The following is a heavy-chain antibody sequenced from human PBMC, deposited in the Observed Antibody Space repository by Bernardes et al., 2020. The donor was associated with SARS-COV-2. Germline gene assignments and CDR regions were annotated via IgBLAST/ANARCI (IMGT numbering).Heavy chain of an antibody. J-gene: IGHJ4*02. CDR3: AKDVNAKYVLY. CDR2: ISGSGYYT. D-gene: IGHD3-10*02. CDR1: GFIFSSHA. Sequence: GGSLRLSCAASGFIFSSHAMSWVRQAPGKGLEWVSTISGSGYYTYYADSLKGRFTVSRDNSKNTLYLQMNSLRAEDTAVYYCAKDVNAKYVLYWGQGTLVTVSS. V-gene: IGHV3-23*01.